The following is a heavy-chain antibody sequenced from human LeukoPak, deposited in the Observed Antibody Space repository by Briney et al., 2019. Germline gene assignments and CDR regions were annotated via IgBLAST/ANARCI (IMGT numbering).Heavy chain of an antibody. Sequence: SSETLSLTCAVYGGSFSGYYWSWIRQPPGKGLEWIGEINHSGSTNYNPSLKSRVTISVDTSKNQFSLKLSSVTAADTAVYYCASPPPRRLFHTHTSGQGTLVTVSS. J-gene: IGHJ5*02. D-gene: IGHD3-22*01. CDR1: GGSFSGYY. CDR2: INHSGST. V-gene: IGHV4-34*01. CDR3: ASPPPRRLFHTHT.